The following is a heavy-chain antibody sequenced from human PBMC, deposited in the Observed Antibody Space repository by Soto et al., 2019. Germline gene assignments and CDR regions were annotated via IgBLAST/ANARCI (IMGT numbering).Heavy chain of an antibody. CDR1: GFTFSSYG. J-gene: IGHJ4*02. Sequence: GGSLRLSCAASGFTFSSYGMHWVRQAPGKGLEWVAVISYDGSNKYYADSVKGRFTISRDNSKNTLYLQMNSLRAEDTAVYYCAKGTMNYDFWSGPYWGYWGQGTLVTVSS. V-gene: IGHV3-30*18. CDR3: AKGTMNYDFWSGPYWGY. D-gene: IGHD3-3*01. CDR2: ISYDGSNK.